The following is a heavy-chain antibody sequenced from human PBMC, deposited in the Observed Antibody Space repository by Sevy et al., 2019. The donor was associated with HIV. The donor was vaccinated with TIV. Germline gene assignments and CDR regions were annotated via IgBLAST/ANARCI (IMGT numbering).Heavy chain of an antibody. CDR2: VIPVSGAS. D-gene: IGHD3-3*01. V-gene: IGHV1-69*13. CDR1: GGTLKNFA. CDR3: AAKFGSTGYYRGFDI. Sequence: ASVKVSCKASGGTLKNFAVNWVRLAPGQGLEWMGRVIPVSGASNYVPKYRGRITLTADESTRTAYMELRRLRSDDPAVYYCAAKFGSTGYYRGFDIWGQGTRVAVSS. J-gene: IGHJ3*02.